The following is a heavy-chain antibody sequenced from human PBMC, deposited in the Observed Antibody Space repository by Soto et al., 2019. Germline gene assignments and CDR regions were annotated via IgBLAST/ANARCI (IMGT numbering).Heavy chain of an antibody. Sequence: GASVKVSCKASGYTFTSYDINWVRQASGQGLEWMGWMNPNSGKTAYAQKFQGRITMTRNTSLSTAYMELSSLRSEDTAVYYCARATPIFFVVVPSHPRNWFDPWGQGTPVTVSS. J-gene: IGHJ5*02. D-gene: IGHD2-2*01. CDR1: GYTFTSYD. V-gene: IGHV1-8*01. CDR3: ARATPIFFVVVPSHPRNWFDP. CDR2: MNPNSGKT.